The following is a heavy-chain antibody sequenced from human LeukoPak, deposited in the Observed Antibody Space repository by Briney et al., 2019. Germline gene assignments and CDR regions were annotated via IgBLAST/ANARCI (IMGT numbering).Heavy chain of an antibody. V-gene: IGHV1-2*02. D-gene: IGHD6-13*01. Sequence: ASVKVSYKASGYTFTGYYMHWVRQAPGQGLEWMGWINPNSGGTNYAQKFQGRVTMTRDTSISTAYMELSRLRSDDTAVYYCAREGSWYVGWFDPWGQGTLVTVSS. CDR3: AREGSWYVGWFDP. CDR1: GYTFTGYY. CDR2: INPNSGGT. J-gene: IGHJ5*02.